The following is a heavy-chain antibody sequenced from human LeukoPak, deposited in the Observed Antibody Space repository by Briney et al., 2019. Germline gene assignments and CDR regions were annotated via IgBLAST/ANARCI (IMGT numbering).Heavy chain of an antibody. V-gene: IGHV3-21*01. CDR1: GFTFSSYS. CDR2: ISSSSSYI. D-gene: IGHD1-26*01. Sequence: PGGSLRLSCAASGFTFSSYSMNWVRQAPGKRLEWVSSISSSSSYIYYADSVKGRFTISRDNAKNSLYLQMNSLRAEDTAVYYCARDGGSYFWFDPWGQGTLVTVSS. J-gene: IGHJ5*02. CDR3: ARDGGSYFWFDP.